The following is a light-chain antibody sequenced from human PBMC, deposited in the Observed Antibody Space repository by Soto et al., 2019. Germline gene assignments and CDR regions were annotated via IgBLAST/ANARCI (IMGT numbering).Light chain of an antibody. CDR2: EGT. CDR3: CSYAGSSTYV. CDR1: SSDVGGYNL. V-gene: IGLV2-23*01. Sequence: QSALTQPASVSGSPGQSITISCTGTSSDVGGYNLVSWYQHHPGKAPKLMIYEGTKRPSGVSNRFSGSKSANTASLTISGLQAEDEADYYCCSYAGSSTYVFGTGTKVTVL. J-gene: IGLJ1*01.